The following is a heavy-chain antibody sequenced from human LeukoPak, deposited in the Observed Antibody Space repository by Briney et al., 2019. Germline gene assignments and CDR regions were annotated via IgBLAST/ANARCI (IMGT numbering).Heavy chain of an antibody. CDR2: INLDSGVK. CDR1: GYSFTRYY. J-gene: IGHJ5*02. CDR3: ARVNKRRSGILMGFDP. D-gene: IGHD3-10*01. V-gene: IGHV1-2*02. Sequence: ASVKVSCKASGYSFTRYYIHWVRPAPGQGLEWMGWINLDSGVKNYAQKFQDRVTMTRHTPISTASMDLSRLRSDETGVYYCARVNKRRSGILMGFDPWGRGTLVSVSS.